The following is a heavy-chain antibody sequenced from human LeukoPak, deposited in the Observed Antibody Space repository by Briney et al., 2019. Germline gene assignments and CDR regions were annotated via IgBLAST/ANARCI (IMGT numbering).Heavy chain of an antibody. CDR2: IKQDGSEK. CDR3: ARHALITGSRWLDP. D-gene: IGHD3-9*01. Sequence: GGSLRLSCAASGFTFSRYWMSWVRQAPGKGLEWVAHIKQDGSEKYYVGSVRGRFIISRDNANNSLCLQMNSLRGEDTAIYYCARHALITGSRWLDPWGQGTLVTVSS. J-gene: IGHJ5*02. CDR1: GFTFSRYW. V-gene: IGHV3-7*01.